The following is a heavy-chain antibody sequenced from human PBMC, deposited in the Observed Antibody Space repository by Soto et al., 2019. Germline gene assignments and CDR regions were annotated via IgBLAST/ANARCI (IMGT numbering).Heavy chain of an antibody. D-gene: IGHD2-15*01. CDR3: ARAYSGRLPRRADYYFAMDV. CDR2: IGAADDP. V-gene: IGHV3-13*05. J-gene: IGHJ6*02. CDR1: GFTFSAYD. Sequence: EVQLVESGGGVVQPGESLRLSCAASGFTFSAYDMHWVRQTTGKSLEWVSAIGAADDPYYLGSVKGRFTISRENAKNSLYLQMNSLRAEDTAVYYCARAYSGRLPRRADYYFAMDVWGQGTTVTVSS.